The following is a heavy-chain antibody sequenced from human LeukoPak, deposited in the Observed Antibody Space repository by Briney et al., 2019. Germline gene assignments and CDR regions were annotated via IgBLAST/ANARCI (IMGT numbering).Heavy chain of an antibody. V-gene: IGHV3-23*01. CDR2: ISDSGGST. CDR3: AARGIAAAGTMRYYYYGMDV. J-gene: IGHJ6*02. CDR1: GFTFGDYA. Sequence: GGSLRLSCTASGFTFGDYAMSWFRQGPGKGLEWVSAISDSGGSTYYADSVKGRFTISRDNSKNTLYLQMSSLRAEDTAVYYCAARGIAAAGTMRYYYYGMDVWGQGTTVTVSS. D-gene: IGHD6-13*01.